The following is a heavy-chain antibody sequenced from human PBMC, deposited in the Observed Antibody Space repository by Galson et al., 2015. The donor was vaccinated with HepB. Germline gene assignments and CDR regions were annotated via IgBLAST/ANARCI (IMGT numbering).Heavy chain of an antibody. CDR1: GFTFSDFA. CDR3: ARRRSIDYYDSVGEIFDF. Sequence: SLRLSCAASGFTFSDFAMHWVRQASGKGLEWVGRIRNKVNSYATAYAASVEGRFTISRDDSKNTAYLQMNGLKTADTAMYYCARRRSIDYYDSVGEIFDFWGQGTLVTVSS. D-gene: IGHD3-22*01. CDR2: IRNKVNSYAT. J-gene: IGHJ4*02. V-gene: IGHV3-73*01.